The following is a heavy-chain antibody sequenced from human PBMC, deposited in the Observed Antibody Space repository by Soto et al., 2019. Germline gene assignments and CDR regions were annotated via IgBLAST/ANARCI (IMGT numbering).Heavy chain of an antibody. CDR2: IYYSGST. J-gene: IGHJ4*02. Sequence: LSLTCTVSGGSVSSGSYYWSWIRQPPGKGLEWIGYIYYSGSTNYNPSLKSRVTISVDTSKNQFSLKLSSVTAADTAVYYCARAVRLPIFFDYWGQGTLVTVSS. V-gene: IGHV4-61*01. CDR1: GGSVSSGSYY. CDR3: ARAVRLPIFFDY. D-gene: IGHD3-10*01.